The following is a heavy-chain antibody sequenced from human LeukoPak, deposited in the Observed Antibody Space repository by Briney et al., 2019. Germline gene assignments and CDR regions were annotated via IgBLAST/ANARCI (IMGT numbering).Heavy chain of an antibody. CDR2: INPSGGST. D-gene: IGHD1-26*01. Sequence: ASAKVSCKASGYTFTSYYMHWVRQAPGQGLEWMGIINPSGGSTGYAQKFQGRVTMTRDTSTSTVYMDLSSLRSEDTAVYYCAKPRRMGGDVDDAFDIWGQGTMATVSS. V-gene: IGHV1-46*01. J-gene: IGHJ3*02. CDR3: AKPRRMGGDVDDAFDI. CDR1: GYTFTSYY.